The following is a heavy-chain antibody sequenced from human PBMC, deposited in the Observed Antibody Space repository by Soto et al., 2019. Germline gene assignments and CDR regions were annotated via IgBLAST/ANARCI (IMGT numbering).Heavy chain of an antibody. CDR3: ARGPLDGSGSYGGYVGYYFDY. Sequence: ASVKVSCKASGYTFTSYDINWVRQATGQGLEWMGWMNPNSGNTGYAQKFQGRVTMTRNTSISTAYMGLSSLRSEDTAVYYCARGPLDGSGSYGGYVGYYFDYWGQGTLVTVSS. V-gene: IGHV1-8*01. CDR1: GYTFTSYD. CDR2: MNPNSGNT. J-gene: IGHJ4*02. D-gene: IGHD3-10*01.